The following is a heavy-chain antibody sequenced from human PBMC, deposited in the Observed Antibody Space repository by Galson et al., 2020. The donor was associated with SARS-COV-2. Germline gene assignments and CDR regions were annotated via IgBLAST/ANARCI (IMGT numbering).Heavy chain of an antibody. J-gene: IGHJ3*02. Sequence: GGSLRLSCAASGFTFSSYAMHWVRQAPGKGLEWVAVISYDGSNKYYADSVKGRFTISRDNSKNTLYLQMNSLRAEDTAVYYCARDAGGLFDIWGQGTMVTVSS. CDR2: ISYDGSNK. V-gene: IGHV3-30*04. CDR1: GFTFSSYA. CDR3: ARDAGGLFDI.